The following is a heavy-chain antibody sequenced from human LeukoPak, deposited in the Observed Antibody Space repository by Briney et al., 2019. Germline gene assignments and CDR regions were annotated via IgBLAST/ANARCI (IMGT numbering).Heavy chain of an antibody. CDR1: GGSISSSSYY. D-gene: IGHD2-2*01. V-gene: IGHV4-39*01. CDR3: VGGRYQPTYIDY. CDR2: IYYSGST. Sequence: PSETLSLTCTVSGGSISSSSYYWGWIRQPPGKGLEWIRSIYYSGSTYYNPSLKSRVTISVDTSKNQFSLKLSSVTAADTAVYYCVGGRYQPTYIDYWGQGTLVTVSS. J-gene: IGHJ4*02.